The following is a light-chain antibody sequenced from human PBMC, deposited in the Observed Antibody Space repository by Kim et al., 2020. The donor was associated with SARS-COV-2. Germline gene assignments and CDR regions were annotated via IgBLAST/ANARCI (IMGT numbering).Light chain of an antibody. J-gene: IGLJ2*01. Sequence: QSALTQPASVSGSPGQSITISCTGAGSDFGSNNLVTWYQQHPGKAPKVMIYEGRKRPSGVSPRFSGSKSGNTASLTISGLQADDEADYYCCSYTDTAVIFGGGTQLTVL. CDR3: CSYTDTAVI. CDR2: EGR. CDR1: GSDFGSNNL. V-gene: IGLV2-23*01.